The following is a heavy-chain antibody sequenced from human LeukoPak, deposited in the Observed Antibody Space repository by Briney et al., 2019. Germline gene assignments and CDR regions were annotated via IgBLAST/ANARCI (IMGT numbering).Heavy chain of an antibody. V-gene: IGHV4-34*01. CDR3: ARATRITIFGVVMRSYFDY. CDR1: GGSFSGYY. J-gene: IGHJ4*02. Sequence: PSETLSLTCAVYGGSFSGYYWSWIRQSPGKGLEWIGEINHSGSTNYNPSLKSRVTISVDTSKNQFSLKLSSVTAADTAVYYCARATRITIFGVVMRSYFDYWGQGTLVTVSS. CDR2: INHSGST. D-gene: IGHD3-3*01.